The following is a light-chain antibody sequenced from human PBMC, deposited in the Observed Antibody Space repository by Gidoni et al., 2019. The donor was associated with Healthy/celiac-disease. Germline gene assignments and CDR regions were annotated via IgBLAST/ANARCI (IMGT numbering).Light chain of an antibody. CDR2: AAS. CDR1: QSISSY. J-gene: IGKJ1*01. Sequence: DIQMTQSPSSLSASVGDRVTITCRASQSISSYLNWYQQKPGKAPKRLIYAASSLQSGVPSMFSGSGSGTDFTLTISSLQPEDFATYYCQQSYSTPPTFGQGTKVEIK. V-gene: IGKV1-39*01. CDR3: QQSYSTPPT.